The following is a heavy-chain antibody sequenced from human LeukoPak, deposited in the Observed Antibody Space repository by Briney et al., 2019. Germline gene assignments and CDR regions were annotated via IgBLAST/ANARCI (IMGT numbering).Heavy chain of an antibody. CDR2: IFYSWNT. CDR3: ARDRGEGIVGTFDY. V-gene: IGHV4-59*11. CDR1: GDSISNHY. Sequence: SETLSLTCTVSGDSISNHYWSWIRQPPGKGLVSIGYIFYSWNTHYNPSLKSRVTMSVDTSTNQFSLRLSSVTPADTAVYYCARDRGEGIVGTFDYWGQGTLVTVSS. D-gene: IGHD1-26*01. J-gene: IGHJ4*02.